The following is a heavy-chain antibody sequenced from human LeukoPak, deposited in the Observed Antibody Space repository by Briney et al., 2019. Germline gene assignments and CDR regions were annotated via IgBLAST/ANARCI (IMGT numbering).Heavy chain of an antibody. D-gene: IGHD3-22*01. CDR3: TSETNYYDSSGYYSPFDY. Sequence: GGSLRLSCAASGFTFSSYDMHWVRQATGKGLEWVSAICTAGDTYYPGSVKGRFTISRENAKNSLYLQMNSLRAEDTAVYYCTSETNYYDSSGYYSPFDYWGQGTLVTVSS. J-gene: IGHJ4*02. CDR2: ICTAGDT. V-gene: IGHV3-13*01. CDR1: GFTFSSYD.